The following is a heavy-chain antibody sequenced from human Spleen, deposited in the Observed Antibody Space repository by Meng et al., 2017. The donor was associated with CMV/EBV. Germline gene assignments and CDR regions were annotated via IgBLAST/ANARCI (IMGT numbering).Heavy chain of an antibody. V-gene: IGHV3-74*01. CDR3: ASNVVVPAALPTAFDI. Sequence: GFTFSSYWMYWFRQAPGKGLVWVSRLKRDGSRVSYADSVKGRFTISRDNAKNTLYLQMNSLRAEDTAVYYCASNVVVPAALPTAFDIWGRGTMVTVSS. CDR2: LKRDGSRV. CDR1: GFTFSSYW. J-gene: IGHJ3*02. D-gene: IGHD2-2*01.